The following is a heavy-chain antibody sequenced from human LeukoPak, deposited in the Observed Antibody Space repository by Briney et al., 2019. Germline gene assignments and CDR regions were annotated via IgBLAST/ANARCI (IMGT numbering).Heavy chain of an antibody. Sequence: GGSLRLSCAASGFTFSSYAMSWVRQAPGLGLAWVSAISGSGGSTYYADSVKGRFTISRDTSKNTLYLQMNSLRAEDTAVYYCARGRYYDNSVYYYFDYWGQGTLVTVSS. J-gene: IGHJ4*02. CDR2: ISGSGGST. V-gene: IGHV3-23*01. D-gene: IGHD3-22*01. CDR1: GFTFSSYA. CDR3: ARGRYYDNSVYYYFDY.